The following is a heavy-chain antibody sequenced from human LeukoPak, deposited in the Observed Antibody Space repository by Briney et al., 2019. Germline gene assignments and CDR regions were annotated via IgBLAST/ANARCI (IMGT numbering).Heavy chain of an antibody. V-gene: IGHV3-73*01. D-gene: IGHD4-17*01. CDR1: GFTFSGSA. CDR2: IRNKANNYAT. J-gene: IGHJ4*02. Sequence: GGSLRLSCAASGFTFSGSAMHWVRQASGKGLEWVGRIRNKANNYATTYGASVKGRFTISRDDSNNTAYLQMNSLKTEDTAVYYCITTVTTPLDYWGQGTLVTVSS. CDR3: ITTVTTPLDY.